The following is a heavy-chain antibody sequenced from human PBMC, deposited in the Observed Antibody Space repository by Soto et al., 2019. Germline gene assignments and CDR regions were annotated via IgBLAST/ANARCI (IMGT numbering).Heavy chain of an antibody. D-gene: IGHD3-22*01. J-gene: IGHJ6*02. Sequence: ASVKVSCKASGYTFTGYYMHWVRQAPGQGLEWMGRINPNSGGTNYAQKFQGRVTMTRDTSISTAYMELSRLRSDDTAVYYCARKDVTMILGGHYYGMDVWGQGTTVNV. CDR3: ARKDVTMILGGHYYGMDV. CDR1: GYTFTGYY. CDR2: INPNSGGT. V-gene: IGHV1-2*06.